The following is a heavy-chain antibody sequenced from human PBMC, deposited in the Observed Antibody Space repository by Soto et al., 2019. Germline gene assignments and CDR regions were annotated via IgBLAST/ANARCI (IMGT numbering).Heavy chain of an antibody. CDR3: ARDDCSGGSCTPQYYGMDV. D-gene: IGHD2-15*01. Sequence: QVQLVQSGAEVKKPGASVKVSCKASGYTFTSYGISWVRQAPGQGLEWMGWISAYNGNTNYAQKLQGRVTMTTDTSTSTAYMELRSLRSDDTAVYYCARDDCSGGSCTPQYYGMDVWSQGTTVTVSS. J-gene: IGHJ6*02. CDR1: GYTFTSYG. V-gene: IGHV1-18*01. CDR2: ISAYNGNT.